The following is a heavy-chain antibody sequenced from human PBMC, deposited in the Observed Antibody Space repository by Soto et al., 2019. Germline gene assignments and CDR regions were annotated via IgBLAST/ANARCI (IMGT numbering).Heavy chain of an antibody. Sequence: PGGSLRLSCAASGFTFSSYAMHWVRQAPGKGLEYVSAISSNGGSTYYANSVKGRFTISRDNSKNTLYLQMNSLRAEDTAVYYCAKGNIAAAGTANLDYWGQGTLVTVSS. J-gene: IGHJ4*02. D-gene: IGHD6-13*01. CDR1: GFTFSSYA. CDR3: AKGNIAAAGTANLDY. V-gene: IGHV3-64*01. CDR2: ISSNGGST.